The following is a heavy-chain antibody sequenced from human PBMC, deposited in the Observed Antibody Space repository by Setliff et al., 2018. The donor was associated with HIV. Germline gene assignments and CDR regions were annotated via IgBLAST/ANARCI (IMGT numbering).Heavy chain of an antibody. V-gene: IGHV4-61*09. J-gene: IGHJ5*02. Sequence: LSLTCTVSGGSISSRTYYWSWIRQPAGKGPEWIGHIYATGSTNYNPSLKSRLTISMDTSENQFSLNLSSVTAADTAVYYCAREGTYCSSTICYDWFDPWGQGTLVTVSS. CDR1: GGSISSRTYY. D-gene: IGHD2-2*01. CDR3: AREGTYCSSTICYDWFDP. CDR2: IYATGST.